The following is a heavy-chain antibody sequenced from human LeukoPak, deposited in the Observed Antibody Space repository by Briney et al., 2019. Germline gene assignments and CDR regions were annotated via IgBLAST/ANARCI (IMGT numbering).Heavy chain of an antibody. V-gene: IGHV1-3*01. CDR3: ARDHRTMVRGVQGY. CDR1: GYTFTSYA. Sequence: ASVKVSCKASGYTFTSYAMHWVRQAPGQRLEWMGWINAGSGNTKYSQKFQGRVTITRDTSASTAYMELSSLRSEDTAVYYCARDHRTMVRGVQGYWGQGTLVTVSS. CDR2: INAGSGNT. D-gene: IGHD3-10*01. J-gene: IGHJ4*02.